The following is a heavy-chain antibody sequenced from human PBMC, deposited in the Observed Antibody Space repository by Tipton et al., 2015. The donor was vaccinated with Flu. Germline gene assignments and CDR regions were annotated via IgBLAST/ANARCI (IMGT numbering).Heavy chain of an antibody. CDR2: IYRSGTT. V-gene: IGHV4-38-2*01. D-gene: IGHD3-10*01. J-gene: IGHJ4*02. CDR3: ARLTYYYGSGTSDN. CDR1: GFSITSGYY. Sequence: GLVKLSEKLSLNCAVSGFSITSGYYWGWIRQPPGKGLEWIGRIYRSGTTYYNPSPKSRVTISVDTSKTQFSLNLSSVTAAGTAVYYCARLTYYYGSGTSDNWGQGTLGTVSS.